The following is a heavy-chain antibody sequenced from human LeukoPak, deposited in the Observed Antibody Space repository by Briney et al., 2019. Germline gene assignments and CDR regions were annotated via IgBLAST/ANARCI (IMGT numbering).Heavy chain of an antibody. CDR2: IIPNSDGR. Sequence: GASVKVSCKASGYTFTGYYIHWVRQAPGQGLEWMGWIIPNSDGRHYAQQFQGRVTMTRDTSINTAYLKLSGLKSDDTAVYYCARAQGINYMDIWGKGTTVTVSS. CDR1: GYTFTGYY. V-gene: IGHV1-2*02. CDR3: ARAQGINYMDI. D-gene: IGHD3-10*01. J-gene: IGHJ6*03.